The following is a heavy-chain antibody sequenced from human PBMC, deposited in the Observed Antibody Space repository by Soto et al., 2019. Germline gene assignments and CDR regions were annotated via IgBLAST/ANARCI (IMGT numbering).Heavy chain of an antibody. Sequence: PGGSLRLSCAGSGFAFSGAWMTWVRQAPGKGLEWVSSISSSSSYIYYADSVKGRFTISRDNAKNSLYLQMNSLRAEDTAVYYCARASSTSCYSDYWGQGTLVTVSS. CDR3: ARASSTSCYSDY. D-gene: IGHD2-2*01. V-gene: IGHV3-21*01. CDR1: GFAFSGAW. CDR2: ISSSSSYI. J-gene: IGHJ4*02.